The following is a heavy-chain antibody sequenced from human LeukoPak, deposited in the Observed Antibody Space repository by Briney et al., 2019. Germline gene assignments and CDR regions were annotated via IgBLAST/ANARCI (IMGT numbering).Heavy chain of an antibody. D-gene: IGHD3-9*01. Sequence: PGGTLRLSCAASGFTFSSYGMSWVRQATGKGLEWVSAIGTAGDTYYPGSVKGRFTISRENAKNSLYLQMNSLRAGDTAVYYCARGLEYYDILTGYHNDAFDIWGQGTMVTVSS. V-gene: IGHV3-13*01. J-gene: IGHJ3*02. CDR3: ARGLEYYDILTGYHNDAFDI. CDR1: GFTFSSYG. CDR2: IGTAGDT.